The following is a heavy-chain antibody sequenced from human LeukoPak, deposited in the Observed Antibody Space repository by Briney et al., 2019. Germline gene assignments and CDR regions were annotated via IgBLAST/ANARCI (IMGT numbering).Heavy chain of an antibody. J-gene: IGHJ4*02. CDR3: ARDREAANSGSSYYFDY. D-gene: IGHD1-26*01. CDR2: INPNNGGT. Sequence: ASVKVSCKASGYTFTGYYMHWVRQAPGQGLEWMGWINPNNGGTNYAQKLQGWVTMTRDTSISTAYMELSRLRSDDTAVYYCARDREAANSGSSYYFDYWGQGTLVTVSS. CDR1: GYTFTGYY. V-gene: IGHV1-2*04.